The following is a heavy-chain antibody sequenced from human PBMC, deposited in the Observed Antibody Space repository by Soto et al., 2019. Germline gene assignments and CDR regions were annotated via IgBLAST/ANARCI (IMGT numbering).Heavy chain of an antibody. CDR3: ARVRQLVGYFYYYTDV. J-gene: IGHJ6*03. Sequence: SVKVSCKASGGTFSSYAISWVRQAPGQGLEWMGGIIPIFGTANYAQKFQGRVTITADESTSTAYMELRGLRSDDTAVYYCARVRQLVGYFYYYTDVWGKGTTVTVSS. CDR2: IIPIFGTA. D-gene: IGHD6-6*01. CDR1: GGTFSSYA. V-gene: IGHV1-69*13.